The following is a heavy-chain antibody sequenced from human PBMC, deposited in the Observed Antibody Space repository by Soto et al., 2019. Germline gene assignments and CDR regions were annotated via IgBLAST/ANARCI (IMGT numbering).Heavy chain of an antibody. J-gene: IGHJ6*02. CDR1: GGTFSSYA. CDR3: ASSQGSSTSLEIYYYYYYGIDV. V-gene: IGHV1-69*01. D-gene: IGHD2-2*01. CDR2: IIPSSGTA. Sequence: QVQLVQSGAEVKKPGSSVKVSCKASGGTFSSYAISWVRPAPGQGLEWMGGIIPSSGTAHYAQKVQGRVTMTADEFTRTAYMEMSSLRSEDTAVYYCASSQGSSTSLEIYYYYYYGIDVWGQGTTVPVSS.